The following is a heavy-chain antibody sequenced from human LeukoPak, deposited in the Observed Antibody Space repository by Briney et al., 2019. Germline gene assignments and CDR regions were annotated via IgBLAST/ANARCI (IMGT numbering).Heavy chain of an antibody. CDR3: ITVYEGTRDALDI. V-gene: IGHV3-15*01. Sequence: PGGSLRLSCAASGFYLLNAWMSWVRQAPGKGLEWVGRIKSRADGETTDYATPVRGRFTISRDDSKNTLYLQMNSLTGEDTAVYYCITVYEGTRDALDIWGQGTTVSVSS. J-gene: IGHJ3*02. CDR1: GFYLLNAW. CDR2: IKSRADGETT. D-gene: IGHD2/OR15-2a*01.